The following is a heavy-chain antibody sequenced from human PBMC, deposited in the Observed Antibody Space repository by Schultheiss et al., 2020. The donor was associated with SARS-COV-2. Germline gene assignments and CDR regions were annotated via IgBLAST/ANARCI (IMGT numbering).Heavy chain of an antibody. D-gene: IGHD2-2*01. V-gene: IGHV3-7*03. CDR3: ARLNNAFVAFDI. Sequence: GESLKISCAASGFTFNSNWMSWVRQAPGKGLEWVANIKPDGSDQYYVDSLRGRFTISRDNAKNSLYLQMNSLRAEDTAVYYCARLNNAFVAFDILGQGTMVTVSS. J-gene: IGHJ3*02. CDR2: IKPDGSDQ. CDR1: GFTFNSNW.